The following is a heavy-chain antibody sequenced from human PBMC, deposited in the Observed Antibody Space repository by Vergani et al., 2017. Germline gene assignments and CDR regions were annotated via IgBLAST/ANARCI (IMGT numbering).Heavy chain of an antibody. CDR3: ARWDYSNGHENWLDP. Sequence: QVQLQESGPGLVKPSETLSLTCTVSGGSISSYYWSWIRQPTGKGLEWIGYIYYSGSTNYNPSLKSRVTISVDKSKNQFSLKLSSVTAEDTAVYYCARWDYSNGHENWLDPWGQGTLVTVSS. V-gene: IGHV4-59*01. CDR1: GGSISSYY. CDR2: IYYSGST. D-gene: IGHD4-11*01. J-gene: IGHJ5*02.